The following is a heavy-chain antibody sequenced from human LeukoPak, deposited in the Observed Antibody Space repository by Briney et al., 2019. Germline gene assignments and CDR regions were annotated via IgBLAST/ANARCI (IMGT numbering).Heavy chain of an antibody. CDR2: IYYSGST. J-gene: IGHJ6*02. Sequence: PSETLPLTCTVSGGSICSYYWSWIRQPPGKGLEWIGYIYYSGSTNYNPSLKSRVTISVDTSKNQFSLKLSSVTAADTAVYYCARGPAYCSSTSCYSFFYYYGMDVWGQGTTVTVSS. D-gene: IGHD2-2*02. CDR3: ARGPAYCSSTSCYSFFYYYGMDV. V-gene: IGHV4-59*01. CDR1: GGSICSYY.